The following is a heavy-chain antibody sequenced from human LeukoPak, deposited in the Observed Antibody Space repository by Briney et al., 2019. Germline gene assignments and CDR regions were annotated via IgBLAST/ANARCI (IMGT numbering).Heavy chain of an antibody. D-gene: IGHD1-7*01. CDR1: GYTFTRYG. J-gene: IGHJ5*02. Sequence: AASVKVSCKASGYTFTRYGVNWVRQAPGQGLEWMGGIIPIFGTANYAQKFQGRVTITADESTSTAYMELSSLRSEDTAVYYCAREELRINWFDPWGQGTLVTVSS. CDR2: IIPIFGTA. CDR3: AREELRINWFDP. V-gene: IGHV1-69*13.